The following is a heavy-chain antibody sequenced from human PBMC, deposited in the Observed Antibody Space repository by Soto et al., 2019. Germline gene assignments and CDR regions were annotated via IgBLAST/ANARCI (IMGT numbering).Heavy chain of an antibody. CDR2: IYSTDSYT. Sequence: GEALKISCKGSGYIFASSWIGWVRQMPGEGLEWMGIIYSTDSYTRYSPSFEGYVTISADKSISTACLLWSSLQASDTASYYCCTPTVRHYYYYGMDIWGQGAMVTVSS. V-gene: IGHV5-51*01. J-gene: IGHJ6*02. CDR3: CTPTVRHYYYYGMDI. D-gene: IGHD4-4*01. CDR1: GYIFASSW.